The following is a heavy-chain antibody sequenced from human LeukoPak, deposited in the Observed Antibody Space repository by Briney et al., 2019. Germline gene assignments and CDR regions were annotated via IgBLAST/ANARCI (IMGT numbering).Heavy chain of an antibody. J-gene: IGHJ4*02. CDR3: VKVSVTGTSVDY. V-gene: IGHV3-64D*06. CDR1: GFTFSSYT. CDR2: ISSNGGSI. D-gene: IGHD6-19*01. Sequence: GGSLRLSCSASGFTFSSYTMHWVRQAPGKGLEYVSAISSNGGSIYCADSVKGRFTISRDNSKNTLYLQMSSLRAEDTAVYYCVKVSVTGTSVDYWGQGTLVTVSS.